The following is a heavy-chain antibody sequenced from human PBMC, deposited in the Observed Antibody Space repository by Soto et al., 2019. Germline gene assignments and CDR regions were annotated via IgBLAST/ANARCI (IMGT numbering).Heavy chain of an antibody. J-gene: IGHJ4*02. CDR3: ARSEEWLLSNYPDY. Sequence: SVKVSCKASGYTFTSYAMHWVRQAPGQRLEWMGWINAGNGNTKYSQKFQGRVTITRDTSASTAYMELSSLRSEDTAVYYCARSEEWLLSNYPDYWGQGTLVTVSS. CDR1: GYTFTSYA. V-gene: IGHV1-3*01. D-gene: IGHD3-3*01. CDR2: INAGNGNT.